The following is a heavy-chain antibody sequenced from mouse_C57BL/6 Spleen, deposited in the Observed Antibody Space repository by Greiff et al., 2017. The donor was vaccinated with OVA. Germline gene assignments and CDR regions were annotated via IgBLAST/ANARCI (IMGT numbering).Heavy chain of an antibody. J-gene: IGHJ3*01. V-gene: IGHV1-15*01. CDR2: IDPETGGT. CDR1: GYTFTDYE. Sequence: QVQLKESGAELVRPGASVTLSCKASGYTFTDYEMHWVKQTPVHGLEWIGAIDPETGGTAYNQKFKGKAILTADKSSSTAYMELRSLTSEDSAVYYCTRGGSSFAYWGQGTLVTVSA. CDR3: TRGGSSFAY. D-gene: IGHD1-1*01.